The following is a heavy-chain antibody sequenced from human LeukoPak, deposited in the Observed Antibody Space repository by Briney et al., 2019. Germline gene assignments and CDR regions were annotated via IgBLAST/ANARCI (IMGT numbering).Heavy chain of an antibody. J-gene: IGHJ6*04. CDR2: IYYSGST. D-gene: IGHD3-10*01. V-gene: IGHV4-59*01. CDR3: AREPHSMKYYYGSGSLTGILDV. CDR1: GGSISSYY. Sequence: PSETLSLTCTVSGGSISSYYWSWIRQPPGKGLEWIGYIYYSGSTNYNPSLKSRVTISVDTSKNQFSLKLSSVTAADTAVYYCAREPHSMKYYYGSGSLTGILDVWGKGTTVTVSS.